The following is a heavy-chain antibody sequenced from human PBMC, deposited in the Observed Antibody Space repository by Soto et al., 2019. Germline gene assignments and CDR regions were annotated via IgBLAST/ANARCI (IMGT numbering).Heavy chain of an antibody. D-gene: IGHD2-2*01. Sequence: GGSLRLSCAASGFTFSSYGMHWVRQAPGKGLEWVAVIWYDGSNKYYADSVKGRFTISRDNSKNMLYLQMKSLRAEDTAIYYCAKDSHCAMMSTTHYYWCHGTLVTVSS. CDR3: AKDSHCAMMSTTHYY. J-gene: IGHJ4*01. V-gene: IGHV3-33*06. CDR2: IWYDGSNK. CDR1: GFTFSSYG.